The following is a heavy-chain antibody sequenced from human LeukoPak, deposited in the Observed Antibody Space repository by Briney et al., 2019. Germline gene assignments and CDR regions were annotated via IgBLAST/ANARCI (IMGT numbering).Heavy chain of an antibody. J-gene: IGHJ4*02. CDR1: GFTFSSYS. CDR2: ISSSSSYI. V-gene: IGHV3-21*01. D-gene: IGHD2-2*01. Sequence: KPGGSLRLSCVASGFTFSSYSMNWVRQAPGKGLEWVSSISSSSSYIYYADSVKGRFTISRDNAKNSLYLQVNSLRAEDTAVYYCARGDRDLYCSSTSCYPVLGGQGTLVTVSS. CDR3: ARGDRDLYCSSTSCYPVL.